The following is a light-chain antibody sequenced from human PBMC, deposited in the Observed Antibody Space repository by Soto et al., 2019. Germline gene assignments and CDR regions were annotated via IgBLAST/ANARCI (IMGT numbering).Light chain of an antibody. V-gene: IGKV3-11*01. J-gene: IGKJ2*01. CDR2: DAS. CDR3: QQRSNWPRYP. CDR1: QSVSSY. Sequence: EIVLTQSPATLSLSPGERATLSCRASQSVSSYLAWYQQKPGKAPRLLIIDASNRATGIPARFSGSGSVTDFTLTMRSLETEDFAVYCCQQRSNWPRYPFGQGTKLAIK.